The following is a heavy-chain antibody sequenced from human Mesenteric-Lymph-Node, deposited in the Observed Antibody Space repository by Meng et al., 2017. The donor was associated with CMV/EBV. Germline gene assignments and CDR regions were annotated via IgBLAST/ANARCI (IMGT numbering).Heavy chain of an antibody. V-gene: IGHV3-21*01. CDR2: ISSSSSYI. J-gene: IGHJ6*02. CDR3: ARTGFWSYGMDV. CDR1: GFHFSICS. D-gene: IGHD3-3*01. Sequence: CAASGFHFSICSMHWVRQAPGKGLECVSSISSSSSYIYYADSVKGRFTISRDNAKNSLYLQMNSLRAEDTAVYYCARTGFWSYGMDVWGQGTTVTVSS.